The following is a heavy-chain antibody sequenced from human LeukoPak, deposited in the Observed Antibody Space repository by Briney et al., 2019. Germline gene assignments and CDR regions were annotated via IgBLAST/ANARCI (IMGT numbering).Heavy chain of an antibody. D-gene: IGHD1-1*01. CDR1: GYTFTGYY. V-gene: IGHV1-2*06. CDR3: ARVEFHVGTDY. Sequence: GASVKVSCKASGYTFTGYYMHWVRLAPGQGLEWMGRINPNSGGTNYAQKFQGRVTMTRDTSISTAYMELSRLRSDVTAVYFCARVEFHVGTDYWGQGTLVTVSS. CDR2: INPNSGGT. J-gene: IGHJ4*02.